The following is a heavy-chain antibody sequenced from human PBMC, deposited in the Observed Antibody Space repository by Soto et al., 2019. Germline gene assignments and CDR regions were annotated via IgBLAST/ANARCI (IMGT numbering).Heavy chain of an antibody. V-gene: IGHV1-8*01. Sequence: ASVKVSCKASGYTFTSYDINWVRQATGQGLEWMGWMNPNSGNTGYAQKFQGRVTMTRNTSISTAYMELSSLRSEDTAVYYCARGGWRHYYDSSGYYAFDIWGQGTRVTVS. CDR1: GYTFTSYD. J-gene: IGHJ3*02. D-gene: IGHD3-22*01. CDR2: MNPNSGNT. CDR3: ARGGWRHYYDSSGYYAFDI.